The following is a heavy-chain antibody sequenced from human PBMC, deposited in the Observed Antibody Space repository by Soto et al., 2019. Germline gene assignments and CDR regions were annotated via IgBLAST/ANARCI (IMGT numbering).Heavy chain of an antibody. CDR3: ARDGRGYCSGGSSNLNHYYYYGMDV. J-gene: IGHJ6*02. CDR2: IIPIFGTA. CDR1: GGTFSSHA. D-gene: IGHD2-15*01. Sequence: ASVKVSCKASGGTFSSHAISWVRQAPGQGLEWMGGIIPIFGTANYAQKFQGRVTITADESTSTAYMELSSLRPEDTAVYYCARDGRGYCSGGSSNLNHYYYYGMDVWGQGTTVTVSS. V-gene: IGHV1-69*13.